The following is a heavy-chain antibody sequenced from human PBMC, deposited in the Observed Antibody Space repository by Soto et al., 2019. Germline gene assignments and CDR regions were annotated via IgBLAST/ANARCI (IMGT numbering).Heavy chain of an antibody. D-gene: IGHD2-15*01. Sequence: EVQLLESGGGLVQRGGSLRLSCAASGFTFSNYAMSWVRQAPGKGLEWVSLISDSGGSTYYAGSVKGRFTISRDNSKNTLYLQMNSLSAEDTAVYYCAKCPAWGGGCERLDYWGQGALVTVSS. J-gene: IGHJ4*02. CDR1: GFTFSNYA. CDR2: ISDSGGST. CDR3: AKCPAWGGGCERLDY. V-gene: IGHV3-23*01.